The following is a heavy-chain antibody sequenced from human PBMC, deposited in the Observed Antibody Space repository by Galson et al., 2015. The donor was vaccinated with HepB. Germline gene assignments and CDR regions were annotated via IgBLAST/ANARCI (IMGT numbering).Heavy chain of an antibody. Sequence: QSGAEVKKPGESLRISCTASGYDFTTYWISWVRQMPGKVLEWMGRIDPRDSYTNYTPSIQGHVTISVDKSLSTAYLQWSSLKASDTAMYFCAKHVLPYTSGWYGYFDYWGQGTLVTVSS. CDR3: AKHVLPYTSGWYGYFDY. CDR2: IDPRDSYT. J-gene: IGHJ4*02. CDR1: GYDFTTYW. D-gene: IGHD6-19*01. V-gene: IGHV5-10-1*01.